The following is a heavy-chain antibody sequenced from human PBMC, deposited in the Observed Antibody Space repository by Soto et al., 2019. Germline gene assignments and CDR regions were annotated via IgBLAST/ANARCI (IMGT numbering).Heavy chain of an antibody. CDR3: ARGVGRGLSGY. CDR2: INAGNGNT. Sequence: QVQLVQSGAEVKKPGASVKVSCKASGYTFTSYAMHWVRQAPGQRREWMGWINAGNGNTKYSQKFQGRVPITRDTSASIGYMERSSLTSEDTAVYDCARGVGRGLSGYWGQGTLVSASS. D-gene: IGHD3-10*01. J-gene: IGHJ4*02. CDR1: GYTFTSYA. V-gene: IGHV1-3*01.